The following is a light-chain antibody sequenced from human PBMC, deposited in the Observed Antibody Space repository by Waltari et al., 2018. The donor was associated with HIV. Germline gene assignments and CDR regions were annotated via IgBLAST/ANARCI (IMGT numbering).Light chain of an antibody. CDR3: CSYAGSYTLGV. J-gene: IGLJ1*01. Sequence: QSALTPPRSVSGSPGQSVTISCTGTRSHAGGYNYVSWYQQHPGKAPKLMIYDVSKRPSGVPDRFSGSKSGNTASLTISGLQAEDEADYYCCSYAGSYTLGVFGTGTKVTVL. CDR2: DVS. CDR1: RSHAGGYNY. V-gene: IGLV2-11*01.